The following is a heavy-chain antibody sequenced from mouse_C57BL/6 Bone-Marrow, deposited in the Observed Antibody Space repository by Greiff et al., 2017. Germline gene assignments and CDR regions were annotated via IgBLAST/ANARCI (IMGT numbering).Heavy chain of an antibody. CDR2: IDPSDSST. Sequence: QVQLQQPGAELVMPGASVKLSCKASGYTFTSYWMHWVKQRPGQGLEWIGEIDPSDSSTNYTQKFKGKSTLTVDKSSSTAYMQLSSLTSEDSAVDYCASERFIGAMDYWGQGTSVTVSS. J-gene: IGHJ4*01. D-gene: IGHD1-1*01. V-gene: IGHV1-69*01. CDR1: GYTFTSYW. CDR3: ASERFIGAMDY.